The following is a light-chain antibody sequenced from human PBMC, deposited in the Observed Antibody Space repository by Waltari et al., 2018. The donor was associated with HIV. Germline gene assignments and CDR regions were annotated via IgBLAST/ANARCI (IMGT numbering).Light chain of an antibody. J-gene: IGLJ1*01. CDR2: EVK. CDR1: SSDVGTYNC. Sequence: QSALTQPPSVPASPGQSVTISCTGTSSDVGTYNCVSWYLQPPGTAPRIRIYEVKNRPSGVPDRFSGSKSGNTASQTISGLQAEDEADYYCSSYRTNNTIVFGTGTKVTVL. V-gene: IGLV2-18*02. CDR3: SSYRTNNTIV.